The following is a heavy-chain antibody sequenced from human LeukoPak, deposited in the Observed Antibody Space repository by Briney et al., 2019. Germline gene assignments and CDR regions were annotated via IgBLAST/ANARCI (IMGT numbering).Heavy chain of an antibody. V-gene: IGHV3-23*01. Sequence: GGSLRLSCAAFRFTFSSYAMSWVRQAPGEGLEWVSSISGSGGSTYYADSVKGRFTISRDNSKNTLYLQMNSLRAGDTAIYYCAKKGCSTGWYTDYWGQGTLVTVSS. D-gene: IGHD6-19*01. J-gene: IGHJ4*02. CDR2: ISGSGGST. CDR3: AKKGCSTGWYTDY. CDR1: RFTFSSYA.